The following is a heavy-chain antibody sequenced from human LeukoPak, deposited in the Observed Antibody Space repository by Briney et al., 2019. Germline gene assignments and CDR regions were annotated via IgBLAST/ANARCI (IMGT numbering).Heavy chain of an antibody. CDR2: INSDGSIT. V-gene: IGHV3-74*01. J-gene: IGHJ4*02. CDR3: ARDGRYCSGGSCYSGFDY. CDR1: GFTSSKYW. D-gene: IGHD2-15*01. Sequence: GGSLRLSCAASGFTSSKYWMHWVRQAPGKGLVWVTGINSDGSITTYADSVRGRFTISRDDAKNTLFLQMNSLRAEDTAVYYCARDGRYCSGGSCYSGFDYWGQGTLVTVSS.